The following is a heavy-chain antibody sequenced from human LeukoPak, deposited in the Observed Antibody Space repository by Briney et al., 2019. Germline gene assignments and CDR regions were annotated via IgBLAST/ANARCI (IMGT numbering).Heavy chain of an antibody. CDR3: ARGDCGGDCYVDN. V-gene: IGHV4-59*01. J-gene: IGHJ4*02. Sequence: PSETLSLTCTVSGGSISSYNWSWIRQPPGKGLEWIGYIYYSGNTNYNPSLKSRVTTSGDTSKNQFSLKLSSVTAADAAVYYCARGDCGGDCYVDNWGQGTLVTVSS. D-gene: IGHD2-21*02. CDR1: GGSISSYN. CDR2: IYYSGNT.